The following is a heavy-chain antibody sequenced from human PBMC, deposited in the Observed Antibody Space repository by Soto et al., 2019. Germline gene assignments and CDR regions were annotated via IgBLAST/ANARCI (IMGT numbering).Heavy chain of an antibody. D-gene: IGHD3-9*01. Sequence: ASVKVSCKASGYTFTSYAMHWVRQAPGQRLEWMGWINAGNGNTKYSQKFQGRVTITRDTSASTAYMELSSLRSEDTAVYYCARSRLRYFDWLTIMPFDYWGQGTLVTVSS. CDR1: GYTFTSYA. CDR2: INAGNGNT. J-gene: IGHJ4*02. CDR3: ARSRLRYFDWLTIMPFDY. V-gene: IGHV1-3*01.